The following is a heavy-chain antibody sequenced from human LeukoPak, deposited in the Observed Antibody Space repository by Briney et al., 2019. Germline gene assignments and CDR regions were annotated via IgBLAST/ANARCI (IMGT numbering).Heavy chain of an antibody. J-gene: IGHJ4*02. CDR3: ARGVGYGRVWFGGYYFDY. CDR1: GFTFSSYW. D-gene: IGHD3-10*01. Sequence: GGSLRLSCAASGFTFSSYWMSWVRQAPGKGLEWVANIKQDGSEKYYVDSVKGRFTISRDNDKNALYLQMNSLRAEDTAVYYCARGVGYGRVWFGGYYFDYWGQGTLVTVSS. V-gene: IGHV3-7*01. CDR2: IKQDGSEK.